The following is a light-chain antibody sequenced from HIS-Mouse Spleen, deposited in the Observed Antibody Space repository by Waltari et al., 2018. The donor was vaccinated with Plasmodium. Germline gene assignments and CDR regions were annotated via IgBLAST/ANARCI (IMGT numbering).Light chain of an antibody. CDR1: QSVSSN. Sequence: EIVITQTPATLPVSPGERATFSCRARQSVSSNLAWYQQKPGQAPRLLIYGASTRATGIPARFSGSGSGTEFTLTISSLQSEDFAVYYCQKYKNWSFTFGPGTKVDIK. V-gene: IGKV3-15*01. CDR3: QKYKNWSFT. CDR2: GAS. J-gene: IGKJ3*01.